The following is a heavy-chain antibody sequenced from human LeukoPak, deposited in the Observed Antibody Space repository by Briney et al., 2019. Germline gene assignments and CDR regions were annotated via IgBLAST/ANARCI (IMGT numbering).Heavy chain of an antibody. J-gene: IGHJ4*02. CDR2: IYYSGST. Sequence: SETLSLTCTVSGGSISSGSYYWSWIRQPPGKGLEWIGYIYYSGSTNYNPSLKSRVTISVDTSKNQFSLKLSSVTAADTAVYYRASPGIVSGDRYFDYWGQGTLVTVSS. CDR3: ASPGIVSGDRYFDY. CDR1: GGSISSGSYY. V-gene: IGHV4-61*01. D-gene: IGHD1-26*01.